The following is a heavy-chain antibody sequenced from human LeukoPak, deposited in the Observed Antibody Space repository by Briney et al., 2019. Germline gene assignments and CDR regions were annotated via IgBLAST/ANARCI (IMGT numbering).Heavy chain of an antibody. D-gene: IGHD3-3*01. J-gene: IGHJ5*02. Sequence: SETLSLTCAVSGYSISSGYYWGWIRQPPGKGLEWIGSLYHSGSTYYNPSVKSRVTISVDTSKNQLSLKLSCVSAADTAVYYCARGYYDFWSGLSWFDPWREGTLLTVSS. CDR3: ARGYYDFWSGLSWFDP. V-gene: IGHV4-38-2*01. CDR1: GYSISSGYY. CDR2: LYHSGST.